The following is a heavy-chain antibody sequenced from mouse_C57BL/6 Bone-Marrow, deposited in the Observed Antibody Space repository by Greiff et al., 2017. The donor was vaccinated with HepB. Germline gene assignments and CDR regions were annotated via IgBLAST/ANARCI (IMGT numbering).Heavy chain of an antibody. CDR3: ARRGVPGAWFAY. CDR1: GYAFSSSW. Sequence: VQLQQSGPELVKPGASVKISCKASGYAFSSSWMNWVKQRPGKGLEWIGRIYPGDGDTNYNGKFKGKATLTADKSSSTAYMQLSSLTSEDSAVYFCARRGVPGAWFAYWGQGTLVTVSA. J-gene: IGHJ3*01. D-gene: IGHD5-1*01. CDR2: IYPGDGDT. V-gene: IGHV1-82*01.